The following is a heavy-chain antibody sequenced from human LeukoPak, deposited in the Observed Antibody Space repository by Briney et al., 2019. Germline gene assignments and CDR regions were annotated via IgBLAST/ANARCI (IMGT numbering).Heavy chain of an antibody. D-gene: IGHD5-12*01. V-gene: IGHV3-11*06. CDR1: GFTFSDYY. CDR3: ARTARLLDY. Sequence: GSLRLSCEASGFTFSDYYMNWIRQAPGKGLEWVSYISGQSTDTNYADSVKGRFTISRDNAKNSLYLQMDSLRAEDTAVYYCARTARLLDYWGQGTLVTVSS. CDR2: ISGQSTDT. J-gene: IGHJ4*02.